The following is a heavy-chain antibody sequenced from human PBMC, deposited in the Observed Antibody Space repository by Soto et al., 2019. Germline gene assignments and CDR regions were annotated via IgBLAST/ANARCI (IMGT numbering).Heavy chain of an antibody. D-gene: IGHD2-8*02. CDR1: GFIFSSHW. V-gene: IGHV3-74*01. CDR3: ARDRPEVLNPTDHPMFDY. Sequence: EVQLVESGGGLVQPGGSLRLSCAASGFIFSSHWMHWVRQDPVRGLVWVARIKSDGSSTAYADSVKGRFTISRDNAKNSLYLQMHSLRVEDTAVYYCARDRPEVLNPTDHPMFDYWGQGTLVTVSS. J-gene: IGHJ4*02. CDR2: IKSDGSST.